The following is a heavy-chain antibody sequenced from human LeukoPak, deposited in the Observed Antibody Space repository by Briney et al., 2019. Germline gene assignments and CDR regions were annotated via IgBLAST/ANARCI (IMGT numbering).Heavy chain of an antibody. J-gene: IGHJ6*02. D-gene: IGHD5-12*01. CDR2: INPKSGVT. V-gene: IGHV1-2*04. CDR1: GYTFTGYY. Sequence: ASVKVSCKASGYTFTGYYIHWVRQAPGQGLEWMGWINPKSGVTKYAQMFQGWVTLIGDMSNSTVSMELSWLKSDDAAVYYCARGGIGDIVAGMDVWGQGTTVTVSS. CDR3: ARGGIGDIVAGMDV.